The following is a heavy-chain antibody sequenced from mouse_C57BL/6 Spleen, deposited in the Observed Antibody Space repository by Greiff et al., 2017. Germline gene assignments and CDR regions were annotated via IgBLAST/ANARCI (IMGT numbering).Heavy chain of an antibody. CDR3: AREAYYSIYYFDY. Sequence: VQLQQSGAELVKPGASVKMSCKASGYTFTSYWITWVKQRPGQGLEWIGDIYPGSGSTNYNEKFKSKATLTVDTSSSTAYMQLSRLTSEDSAVXCCAREAYYSIYYFDYWGQGTTLTVSS. CDR1: GYTFTSYW. D-gene: IGHD2-5*01. V-gene: IGHV1-55*01. CDR2: IYPGSGST. J-gene: IGHJ2*01.